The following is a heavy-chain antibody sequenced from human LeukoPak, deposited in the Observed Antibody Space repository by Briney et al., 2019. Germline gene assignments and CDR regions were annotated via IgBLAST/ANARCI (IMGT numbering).Heavy chain of an antibody. CDR2: INPSGGST. V-gene: IGHV1-46*01. Sequence: ASVKVSCKASGYTFTSYYMHWVRQAPGQGLEWMGIINPSGGSTSYAQKFQGRVTMTRDTSTSTVYMELSSLRSEDTAVYYCARAHCSGGSGYLLRLDVWGKGTTVTVSS. CDR3: ARAHCSGGSGYLLRLDV. CDR1: GYTFTSYY. D-gene: IGHD2-15*01. J-gene: IGHJ6*04.